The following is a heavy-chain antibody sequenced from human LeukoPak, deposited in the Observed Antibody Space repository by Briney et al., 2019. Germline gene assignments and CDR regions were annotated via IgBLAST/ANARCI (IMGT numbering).Heavy chain of an antibody. CDR3: ARESDYYYDSSGYYYGLSDYYYGMDV. J-gene: IGHJ6*02. V-gene: IGHV3-23*01. CDR2: ISGSGGST. CDR1: GFTFSSYA. D-gene: IGHD3-22*01. Sequence: PGGSLRLSCAASGFTFSSYAMSWVRQAPGKGLEWVSAISGSGGSTYYADSVKGRFTISRDNSKNTLYLQMNSLRAEDTAVYYCARESDYYYDSSGYYYGLSDYYYGMDVWGQGTTVTVSS.